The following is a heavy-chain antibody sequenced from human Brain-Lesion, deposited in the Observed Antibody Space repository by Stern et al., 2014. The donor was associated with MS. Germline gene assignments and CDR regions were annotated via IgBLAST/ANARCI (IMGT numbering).Heavy chain of an antibody. CDR3: ATTRWDLFTWNWFDP. V-gene: IGHV4-61*02. CDR2: IHDSGST. D-gene: IGHD1-26*01. J-gene: IGHJ5*02. Sequence: VQLVESGPGLVKPSQTLSLTCTVSGGSISSSGYYWSWIRQPADKGLEWIGRIHDSGSTYYNPSLKSRVPISMDTAKNQFSRKLTSGTAADTAVYYCATTRWDLFTWNWFDPWGQGTLVTVSS. CDR1: GGSISSSGYY.